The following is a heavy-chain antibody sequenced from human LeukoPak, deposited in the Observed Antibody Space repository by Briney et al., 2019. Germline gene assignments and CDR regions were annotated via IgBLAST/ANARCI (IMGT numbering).Heavy chain of an antibody. Sequence: SQTLSLTCTVSGGSISSGSYYYNWIRQPAGKGLEWIGRMYTSGSTNYNPSLKSRVTISVDTSKNQFSLKLSAVTAADTAMYYCARAGGLGANNAFDIWGQGTLVTVSS. CDR2: MYTSGST. CDR1: GGSISSGSYY. CDR3: ARAGGLGANNAFDI. V-gene: IGHV4-61*02. J-gene: IGHJ3*02. D-gene: IGHD1-26*01.